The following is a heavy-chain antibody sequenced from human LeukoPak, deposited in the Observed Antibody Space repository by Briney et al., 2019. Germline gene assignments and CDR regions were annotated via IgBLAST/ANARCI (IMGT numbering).Heavy chain of an antibody. D-gene: IGHD3-22*01. CDR2: ISYDGSNK. J-gene: IGHJ4*02. V-gene: IGHV3-30-3*01. CDR3: ARDGSYYYDSSGYYLPYCFDY. CDR1: GFTFSSYA. Sequence: GGSLRLSCAASGFTFSSYAMHWVRQAPGKGLEWVAVISYDGSNKYYADSMKGRFTISRDNSKNTLYLQMNSLRAEDTAVYYCARDGSYYYDSSGYYLPYCFDYWGQGTLVTVSS.